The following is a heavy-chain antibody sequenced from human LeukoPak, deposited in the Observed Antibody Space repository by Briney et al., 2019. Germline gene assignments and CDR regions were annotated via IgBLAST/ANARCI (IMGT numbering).Heavy chain of an antibody. J-gene: IGHJ5*02. CDR3: AKGWDIVVVPALFDP. CDR2: INYGDGVT. V-gene: IGHV3-23*01. D-gene: IGHD2-2*01. CDR1: DFAFSNYA. Sequence: GGSLRLSCETSDFAFSNYAMSWVRQAPGRGLEWVSGINYGDGVTYYADSVKGRFTISRDNSKNTLYLQMNSLRAEDTAVYYCAKGWDIVVVPALFDPWGQGTLVTVSS.